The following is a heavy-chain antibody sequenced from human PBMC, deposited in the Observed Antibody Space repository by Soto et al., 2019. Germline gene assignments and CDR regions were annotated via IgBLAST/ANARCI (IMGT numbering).Heavy chain of an antibody. J-gene: IGHJ4*02. D-gene: IGHD1-1*01. CDR1: GGSISSSSYY. V-gene: IGHV4-39*01. Sequence: SETLSLTCTVSGGSISSSSYYWGWIRQPPGKGLEWIGSIYYSGSTYYNPSLKSRVTISVDTSKNQFSLKLSSVTAADTAVYYCARINNPGDYFDYWGQGTLVTVSS. CDR3: ARINNPGDYFDY. CDR2: IYYSGST.